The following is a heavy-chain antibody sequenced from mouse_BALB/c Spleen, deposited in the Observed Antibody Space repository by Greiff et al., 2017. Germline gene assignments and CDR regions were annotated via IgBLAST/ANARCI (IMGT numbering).Heavy chain of an antibody. CDR2: IDPANGNT. V-gene: IGHV14-3*02. CDR1: GFNIKDTY. Sequence: EVKLQESGAELVKPGASVKLSCTASGFNIKDTYMHWVKQRPEQGLEWIGRIDPANGNTKYDPKFQGKATITADTSSNTAYLQLSSLTSEDTAVYYCAREGWDEGFAYWGQGTLVTVSA. D-gene: IGHD3-3*01. J-gene: IGHJ3*01. CDR3: AREGWDEGFAY.